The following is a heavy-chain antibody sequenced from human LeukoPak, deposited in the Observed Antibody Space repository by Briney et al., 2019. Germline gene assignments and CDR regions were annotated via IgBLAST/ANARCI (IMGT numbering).Heavy chain of an antibody. CDR3: ARGSTRYYMDV. D-gene: IGHD2-2*01. Sequence: ASVKVSCKASGYTFTSYYMHWVRQAPLQGLEWMGVINPSGSSTTCAQKFQGRVILNRDTSTSTVYMDLSSLRSEDTAVYYCARGSTRYYMDVWVKGTTVTVSS. J-gene: IGHJ6*03. CDR1: GYTFTSYY. V-gene: IGHV1-46*01. CDR2: INPSGSST.